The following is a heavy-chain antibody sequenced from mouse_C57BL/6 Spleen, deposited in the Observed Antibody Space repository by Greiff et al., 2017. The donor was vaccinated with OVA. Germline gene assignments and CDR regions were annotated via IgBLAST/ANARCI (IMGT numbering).Heavy chain of an antibody. D-gene: IGHD2-3*01. CDR1: GYTFTDYN. CDR3: ARDLASDGYYRWYFDV. V-gene: IGHV1-18*01. Sequence: VQLQQSGPELVKPGASVKIPCKASGYTFTDYNMDWVKQSHGKSLEWIGDINPNNGGTIYNQKFKGTATLTVDKSSSTAYMELRSLTSEDTAVYYCARDLASDGYYRWYFDVWGTGTTVTVSS. J-gene: IGHJ1*03. CDR2: INPNNGGT.